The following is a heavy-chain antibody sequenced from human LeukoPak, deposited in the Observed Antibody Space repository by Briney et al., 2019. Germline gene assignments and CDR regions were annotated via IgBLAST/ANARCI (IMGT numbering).Heavy chain of an antibody. CDR1: GGSFSGYY. D-gene: IGHD4-23*01. CDR3: AAVVKGGFDP. CDR2: INHSGST. Sequence: SETLSLTRAVYGGSFSGYYWSWIRQPPGKGLEWIGEINHSGSTNYNPSLKSRVTISVDTSKNQFSLKLSSVTAADTAVYYCAAVVKGGFDPWGQGTLVTVSS. J-gene: IGHJ5*02. V-gene: IGHV4-34*01.